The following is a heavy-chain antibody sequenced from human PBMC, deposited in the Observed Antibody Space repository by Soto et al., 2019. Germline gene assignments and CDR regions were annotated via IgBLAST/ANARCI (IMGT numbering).Heavy chain of an antibody. Sequence: QVQLQESGPGLVKPSETLSLTCTVSGGSISSGNYYWSWIRQPPGKGLEWIGYIYYSGNTNYNPSLKSRVTIXXDXSXXQFSLKLNSVTAADTAVYYCARGVVPTGIVYYFDFWGQGTLVTVSS. D-gene: IGHD2-2*01. V-gene: IGHV4-61*01. CDR2: IYYSGNT. CDR1: GGSISSGNYY. CDR3: ARGVVPTGIVYYFDF. J-gene: IGHJ4*02.